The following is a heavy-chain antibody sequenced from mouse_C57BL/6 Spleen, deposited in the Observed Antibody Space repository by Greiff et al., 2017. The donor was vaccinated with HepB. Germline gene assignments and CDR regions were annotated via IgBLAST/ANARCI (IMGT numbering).Heavy chain of an antibody. V-gene: IGHV5-6*01. J-gene: IGHJ2*01. CDR3: ARHIELPYYFDY. D-gene: IGHD4-1*01. Sequence: EVQGVESGGDLVKPGGSLKLSCAASGFTFSSYGMSWVRQTPDKRLEWVATISSGGSYTYYPDSVKGRFTISRDNAKNTLYLQMSSLKSEDTAMYYFARHIELPYYFDYWGQGTTLTVSS. CDR1: GFTFSSYG. CDR2: ISSGGSYT.